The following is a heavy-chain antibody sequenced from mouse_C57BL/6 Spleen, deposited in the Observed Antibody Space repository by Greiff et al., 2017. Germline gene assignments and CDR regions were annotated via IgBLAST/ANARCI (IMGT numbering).Heavy chain of an antibody. CDR3: ASGNNNYSYYAVDY. CDR2: IDPSDSYT. CDR1: GYTFTSYW. D-gene: IGHD2-5*01. V-gene: IGHV1-69*01. Sequence: QVQLQQPGAELVKPGASVKLSCKASGYTFTSYWMHWVKQRPGQGLEWIGEIDPSDSYTNYNQKFKGKSTLTVDQSSSTAYMQLSSLTSEDSAVYYYASGNNNYSYYAVDYRGQGTSVTVSS. J-gene: IGHJ4*01.